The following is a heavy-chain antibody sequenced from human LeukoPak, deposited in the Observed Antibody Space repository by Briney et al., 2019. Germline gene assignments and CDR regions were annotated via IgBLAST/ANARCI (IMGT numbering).Heavy chain of an antibody. CDR3: VRDAQRGFDYSNSLKY. Sequence: GRPLRLSCAASGFIYSHYGMHWVRQAPGKGLEWVAVIWSDGSNRFYAGSVKGRFTISRDNSQRTLFLQMNSLRVDDTAMYYCVRDAQRGFDYSNSLKYWGHGTLVTVSS. CDR1: GFIYSHYG. J-gene: IGHJ4*01. CDR2: IWSDGSNR. V-gene: IGHV3-33*01. D-gene: IGHD4-11*01.